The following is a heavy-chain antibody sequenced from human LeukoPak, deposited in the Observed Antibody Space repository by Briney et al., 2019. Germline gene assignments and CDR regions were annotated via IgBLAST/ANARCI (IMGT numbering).Heavy chain of an antibody. J-gene: IGHJ6*03. D-gene: IGHD1-14*01. CDR2: IYHSGST. Sequence: PSETLSLTCGVSGVSISSSNWWSWVRQPPGKELEWIGEIYHSGSTNYNPFLKSRVIISVDTSRNQFSLELKSVTAADTAVYYCATGTPAQSQVSGRGFAYFYMNVWGKGTTVAVSS. V-gene: IGHV4-4*02. CDR3: ATGTPAQSQVSGRGFAYFYMNV. CDR1: GVSISSSNW.